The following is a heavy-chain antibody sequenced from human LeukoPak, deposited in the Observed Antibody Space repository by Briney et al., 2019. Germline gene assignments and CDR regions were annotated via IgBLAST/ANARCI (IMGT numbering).Heavy chain of an antibody. V-gene: IGHV4-34*01. CDR2: INHSGST. J-gene: IGHJ6*02. D-gene: IGHD3-22*01. CDR3: ATPHPHYDSSGYSSYGMDV. Sequence: SETLSLTCAVYGGSFSGYYWGWIRQPPGKGLEWIGEINHSGSTNYNPSLKSRVTISVDTSKNQFSLKLSSVTAADTAVYYCATPHPHYDSSGYSSYGMDVWGQGTTVTVSS. CDR1: GGSFSGYY.